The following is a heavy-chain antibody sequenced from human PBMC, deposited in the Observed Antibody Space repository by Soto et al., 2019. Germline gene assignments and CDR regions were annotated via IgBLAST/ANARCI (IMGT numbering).Heavy chain of an antibody. V-gene: IGHV3-15*01. J-gene: IGHJ6*04. Sequence: SLRRSCAASVFTFSNAWMSWVRQAPGKGLEWVGRIKSKTHGGTTDYAAPVKGRFTISRDASKNTLYLQMNRLKTEDTAVYYCTTVTDYYDSSGPSDYYYYYGMDVWGKGTTVTVSS. CDR3: TTVTDYYDSSGPSDYYYYYGMDV. CDR2: IKSKTHGGTT. CDR1: VFTFSNAW. D-gene: IGHD3-22*01.